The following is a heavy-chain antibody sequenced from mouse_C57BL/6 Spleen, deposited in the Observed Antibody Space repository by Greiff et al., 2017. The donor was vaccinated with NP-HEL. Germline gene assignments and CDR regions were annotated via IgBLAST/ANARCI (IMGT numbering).Heavy chain of an antibody. CDR2: INPNNGGT. J-gene: IGHJ2*01. D-gene: IGHD1-1*01. V-gene: IGHV1-26*01. CDR3: AREYYGRIYFDY. CDR1: GYTFTDYY. Sequence: VQLQQSGPELVKPGASVKISCKASGYTFTDYYMNWVKQSHGKSLEWIGDINPNNGGTSYNQKFKGKATLTVDKSSSTAYMELRSLTSEDSAVYYCAREYYGRIYFDYWGQGTTLTVSS.